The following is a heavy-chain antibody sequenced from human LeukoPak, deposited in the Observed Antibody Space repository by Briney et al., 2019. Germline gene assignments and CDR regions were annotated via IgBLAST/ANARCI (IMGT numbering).Heavy chain of an antibody. CDR3: TSPGMNY. V-gene: IGHV1-24*01. Sequence: GASVKVSCQLSGYPLRYMSIHWVRQSPANGLDWMGNFDRDNGGVNSAQKFQGRVTMTEDTSLDTAYMELNNLTSEDTAVYYCTSPGMNYWGQGTLVTVSS. CDR1: GYPLRYMS. CDR2: FDRDNGGV. J-gene: IGHJ4*02.